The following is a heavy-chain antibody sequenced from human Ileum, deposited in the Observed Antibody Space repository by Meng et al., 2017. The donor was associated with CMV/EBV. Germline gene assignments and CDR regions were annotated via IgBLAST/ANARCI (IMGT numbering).Heavy chain of an antibody. V-gene: IGHV4-59*01. CDR1: DGAISGYY. D-gene: IGHD3-16*01. J-gene: IGHJ4*02. CDR2: FYYRGSS. Sequence: SETLSLTCTVSDGAISGYYWSWIRQPLGKGLEWIGYFYYRGSSSYSPSLKSRVTMSLDTSRNQFSLTLSSVTAADTAVYYCARGLNPFGANQWGQGTLVTVSS. CDR3: ARGLNPFGANQ.